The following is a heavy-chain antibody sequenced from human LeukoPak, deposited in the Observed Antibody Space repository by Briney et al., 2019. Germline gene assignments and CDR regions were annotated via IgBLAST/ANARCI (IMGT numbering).Heavy chain of an antibody. CDR1: GFTFSSYG. J-gene: IGHJ4*02. V-gene: IGHV3-33*01. CDR3: TGCGRIRCSLDSIDF. D-gene: IGHD2-2*01. CDR2: IWYDGSNK. Sequence: PGRSLRLSCAASGFTFSSYGMHWVRQAPGKGLEWVAVIWYDGSNKYYADSVKGRFTISRDNSKNTLYLQMNSLRAEDTAVYYCTGCGRIRCSLDSIDFWGQGILVTVSS.